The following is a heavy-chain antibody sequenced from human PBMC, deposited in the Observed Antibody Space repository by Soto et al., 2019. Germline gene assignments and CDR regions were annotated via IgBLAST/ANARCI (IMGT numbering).Heavy chain of an antibody. D-gene: IGHD1-26*01. CDR3: ARDHPSGSAGY. CDR2: IKQDGSEK. V-gene: IGHV3-7*03. J-gene: IGHJ4*02. CDR1: GFTFSSYW. Sequence: GGSLRLSCAASGFTFSSYWMSWVRQAPGRGLEWVANIKQDGSEKYYVDSVKGRFTISRDNAKNSLYLQMNSLRAGDTAVYYCARDHPSGSAGYWGQGTLVTVSS.